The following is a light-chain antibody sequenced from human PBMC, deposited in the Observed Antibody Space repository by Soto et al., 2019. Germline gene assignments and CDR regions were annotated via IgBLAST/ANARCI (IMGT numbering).Light chain of an antibody. J-gene: IGLJ1*01. CDR3: SSYGASSTLYV. CDR2: EVN. CDR1: SSDVGGYNY. V-gene: IGLV2-14*01. Sequence: QSVLTQPASVSGSPGQSISISCTGTSSDVGGYNYVSWYQQYPGKAPKLMIYEVNNRPSGVSHRFSGSKSGNTASLTISGLQAEDEADYYCSSYGASSTLYVFGTGTKVTVL.